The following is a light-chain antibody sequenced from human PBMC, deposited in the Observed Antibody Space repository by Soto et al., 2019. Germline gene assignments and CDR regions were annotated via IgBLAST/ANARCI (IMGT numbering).Light chain of an antibody. Sequence: QSALTQPPSASGSPGQSVTVSCTGTSSDIGRYDYVSWYQQHPGKAPKLMIYEVTKRPSGVPDRFSASKSGNTASLTVSGLQAEDEADYYCSSYAGSNIYVVFGGGTKLTVL. CDR3: SSYAGSNIYVV. V-gene: IGLV2-8*01. J-gene: IGLJ2*01. CDR1: SSDIGRYDY. CDR2: EVT.